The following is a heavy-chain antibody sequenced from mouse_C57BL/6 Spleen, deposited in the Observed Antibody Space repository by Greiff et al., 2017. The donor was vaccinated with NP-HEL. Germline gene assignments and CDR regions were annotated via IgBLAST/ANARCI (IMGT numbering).Heavy chain of an antibody. D-gene: IGHD2-4*01. V-gene: IGHV3-6*01. J-gene: IGHJ3*01. CDR2: ISYDGSN. CDR3: AGYDYGAGFAY. CDR1: GYSITSGYY. Sequence: EVQLQESGPGLVKPSQSLSLTCSVPGYSITSGYYWNWIRQFPGNKLEWMGYISYDGSNNYNPSLKNRISITRDTSKNQFFLKLNSVTTEDTATYYCAGYDYGAGFAYWGQGTLVTVSA.